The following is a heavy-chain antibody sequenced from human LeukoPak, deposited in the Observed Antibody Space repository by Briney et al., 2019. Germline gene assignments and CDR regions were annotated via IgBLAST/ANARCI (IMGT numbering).Heavy chain of an antibody. V-gene: IGHV4-34*01. CDR3: TRMTTGHDY. Sequence: SETLSLTCAVSGVSFDDYYWAWVRQTPGKGLEWIGEINHSGYTNDSPSLKSRVTLSIDTSRKQFSLNLRSVAVADAGTYYCTRMTTGHDYWGQGTLVTVSS. CDR2: INHSGYT. J-gene: IGHJ4*02. D-gene: IGHD4-17*01. CDR1: GVSFDDYY.